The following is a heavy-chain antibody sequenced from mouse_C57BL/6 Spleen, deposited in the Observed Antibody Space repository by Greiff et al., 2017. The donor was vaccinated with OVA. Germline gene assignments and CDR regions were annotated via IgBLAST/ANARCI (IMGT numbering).Heavy chain of an antibody. CDR3: AREGDYYGSSSFDY. CDR1: GYTFTDYY. D-gene: IGHD1-1*01. V-gene: IGHV1-75*01. Sequence: QVHVKQSGPELVKPGASVKISCKASGYTFTDYYINWVKQRPGQGLEWIGWIFPGSGSTYYNEKFKGKATLTVDKSSSTAYMLLSSLTSEDSAVYFCAREGDYYGSSSFDYWGQGTTLTVSS. J-gene: IGHJ2*01. CDR2: IFPGSGST.